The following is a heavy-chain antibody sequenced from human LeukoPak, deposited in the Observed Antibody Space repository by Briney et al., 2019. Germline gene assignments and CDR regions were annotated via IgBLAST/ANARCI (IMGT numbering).Heavy chain of an antibody. V-gene: IGHV3-64*01. CDR1: GFTFSSYA. CDR2: ISSNGGST. J-gene: IGHJ4*02. D-gene: IGHD6-13*01. CDR3: ATGYSSSWYEHYFDY. Sequence: GGSLRLSCAASGFTFSSYAMHWVRQAPGKGLEYVSAISSNGGSTYYANSVKGRFTISRDNSKNTLYLQMGSLRAEDIAVYYCATGYSSSWYEHYFDYWGRGTLVTVSS.